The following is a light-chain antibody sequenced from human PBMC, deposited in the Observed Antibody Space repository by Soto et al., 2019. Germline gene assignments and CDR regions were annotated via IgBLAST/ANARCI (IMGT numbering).Light chain of an antibody. CDR2: AAS. Sequence: EVVLTQSPGTLSLSPGERATLSCRASQSVSSSQLTWFQQKPGQAPRLLIYAASNRAAGIPDRFSGSGSGTDFTLTISRLEPEDFAVYYCQQRSNWPPGYTFGQGTKLEIK. CDR3: QQRSNWPPGYT. CDR1: QSVSSSQ. V-gene: IGKV3D-20*02. J-gene: IGKJ2*01.